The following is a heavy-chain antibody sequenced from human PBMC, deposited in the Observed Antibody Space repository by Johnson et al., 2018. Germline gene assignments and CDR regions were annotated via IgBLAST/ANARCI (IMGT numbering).Heavy chain of an antibody. V-gene: IGHV3-23*04. J-gene: IGHJ1*01. Sequence: VQLVESGGGLVQPGGSLRLSCAASGFTFSSYTMTWVRQAPGKGLEWVSGITGNGGTTYYADSVKGRFTISRDNSKNTLYLQMNSLRAEDTAVYYCAKDGRLLRYFDWAFIFQHWGQGTLVTVSS. CDR1: GFTFSSYT. CDR2: ITGNGGTT. CDR3: AKDGRLLRYFDWAFIFQH. D-gene: IGHD3-9*01.